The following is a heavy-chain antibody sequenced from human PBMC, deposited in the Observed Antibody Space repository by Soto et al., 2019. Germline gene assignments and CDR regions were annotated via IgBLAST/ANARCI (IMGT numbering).Heavy chain of an antibody. CDR3: ARETQWLNWFDP. J-gene: IGHJ5*02. D-gene: IGHD6-19*01. V-gene: IGHV3-48*01. CDR1: GFTFSNYS. Sequence: EVQLVESGGGLVQPGGSLRLSCAASGFTFSNYSMNWVRQAPGKGLEWVSYISSSTIYYADSVKGRFTISRDNAKNSLDLQMNSLRAEYTAVYFCARETQWLNWFDPWCQGTLVTVSS. CDR2: ISSSTI.